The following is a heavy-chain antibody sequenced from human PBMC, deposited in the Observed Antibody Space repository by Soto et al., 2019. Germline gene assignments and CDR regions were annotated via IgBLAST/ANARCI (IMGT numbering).Heavy chain of an antibody. V-gene: IGHV3-23*01. J-gene: IGHJ4*02. D-gene: IGHD6-19*01. CDR2: ISGSGGST. Sequence: EVQLLESGGGLVQPGGSLRLSCAASGFTFSSYAMSWVGQAPGKGLEWVSAISGSGGSTYYADSVKGRFTISRDNSKNTLYLQMNSLRAEDTAVYYCAKFDSSGCHFHYWGQGTLVTVSS. CDR3: AKFDSSGCHFHY. CDR1: GFTFSSYA.